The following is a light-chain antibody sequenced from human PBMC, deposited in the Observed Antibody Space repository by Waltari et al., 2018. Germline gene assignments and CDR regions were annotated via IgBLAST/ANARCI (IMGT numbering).Light chain of an antibody. CDR1: SSNIGSTH. CDR2: RNN. CDR3: AAWDDTLSGVV. J-gene: IGLJ2*01. V-gene: IGLV1-47*01. Sequence: QSVLTQSPSASAAPGQRVTISCSGSSSNIGSTHVDWYQHVPGTAPKLLIYRNNQRPSGVPDRFSGSKSGTSASLAVSGLRSEDEADYYCAAWDDTLSGVVFGGGTKLTVL.